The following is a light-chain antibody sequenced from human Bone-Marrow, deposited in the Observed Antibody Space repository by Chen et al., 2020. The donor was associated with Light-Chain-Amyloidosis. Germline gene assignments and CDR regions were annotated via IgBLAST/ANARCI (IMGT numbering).Light chain of an antibody. Sequence: SYELTQPPSVSVSPGQTARITCPGDDLPTQYAYWYQKKPGQAPVLVIHRDTERPSGIPERFSGCSAGTTATLTISGVQAEDEGDYHCQSADSSGTYEVIFGGGTKLTVL. CDR3: QSADSSGTYEVI. J-gene: IGLJ2*01. V-gene: IGLV3-25*03. CDR1: DLPTQY. CDR2: RDT.